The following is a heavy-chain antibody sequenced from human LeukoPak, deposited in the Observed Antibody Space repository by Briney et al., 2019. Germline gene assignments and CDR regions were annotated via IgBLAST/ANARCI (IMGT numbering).Heavy chain of an antibody. J-gene: IGHJ4*02. V-gene: IGHV3-23*01. Sequence: GGSLRLSCAASGFTFSSHAMNWVRQAPGKGLEWVAVITSSGGSTSYADSVKGRFTISRDNSKNTVYLQMNSLRAEDTAVYYCAKGWTGLDYWGQGILVTVSS. CDR3: AKGWTGLDY. D-gene: IGHD3/OR15-3a*01. CDR1: GFTFSSHA. CDR2: ITSSGGST.